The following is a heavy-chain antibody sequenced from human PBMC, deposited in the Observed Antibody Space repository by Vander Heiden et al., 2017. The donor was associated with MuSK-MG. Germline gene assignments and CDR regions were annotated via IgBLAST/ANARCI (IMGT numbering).Heavy chain of an antibody. Sequence: QVQLQESGPGLVKPSETLSLTCTVSGGSLSSYYWRWIRQPPGKGLEWIGYIYYSGSTNYNPSLKSRVTISVDTSKNQFSLKLSSVTAADTAVYYCARAHVVPAAIDYWGQRTLVTVSS. J-gene: IGHJ4*02. V-gene: IGHV4-59*01. CDR2: IYYSGST. CDR1: GGSLSSYY. CDR3: ARAHVVPAAIDY. D-gene: IGHD2-2*01.